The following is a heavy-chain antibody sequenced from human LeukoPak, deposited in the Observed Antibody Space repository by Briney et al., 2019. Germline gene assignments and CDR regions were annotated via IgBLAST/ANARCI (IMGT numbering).Heavy chain of an antibody. Sequence: SETLSLTCTVSGYSISSGYYWGWIRQPPGKGLEWIGNIYHSGITYYNPSLKSRVTISVDTSKNQFSLKLNSVTAADTAVYYCAIIETFGGVIDYFDYWGQGTLVTVSS. CDR1: GYSISSGYY. V-gene: IGHV4-38-2*02. D-gene: IGHD3-16*02. CDR2: IYHSGIT. J-gene: IGHJ4*02. CDR3: AIIETFGGVIDYFDY.